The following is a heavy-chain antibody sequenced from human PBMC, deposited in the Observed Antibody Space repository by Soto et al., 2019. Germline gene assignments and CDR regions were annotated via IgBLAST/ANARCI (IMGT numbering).Heavy chain of an antibody. J-gene: IGHJ4*02. Sequence: SQTLSLTCAISGDSVSSNSAAWNWIRQSPSRGLEWLGRTYYRSKWYNDYAVSVRGRITISPDTSKNQFSLQLNSVTPEDTAVYYCARDGYSGYDRSKYFDYWGQGTLVTVSS. CDR3: ARDGYSGYDRSKYFDY. CDR2: TYYRSKWYN. D-gene: IGHD5-12*01. CDR1: GDSVSSNSAA. V-gene: IGHV6-1*01.